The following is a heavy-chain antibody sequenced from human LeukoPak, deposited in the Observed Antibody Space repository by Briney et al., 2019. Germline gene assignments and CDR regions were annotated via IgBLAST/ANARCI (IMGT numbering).Heavy chain of an antibody. CDR1: GFTFSGYG. CDR3: AKELEAIAMDIDY. V-gene: IGHV3-30*18. Sequence: PGRSLRLSCAASGFTFSGYGMNWVRRAPGKGLEWVSVISYDGRTKYYADSVKGRFTISRDNSKNTLYLQMNSLRAEDTAVYYCAKELEAIAMDIDYWRRGTVHRVSS. D-gene: IGHD5-18*01. J-gene: IGHJ4*02. CDR2: ISYDGRTK.